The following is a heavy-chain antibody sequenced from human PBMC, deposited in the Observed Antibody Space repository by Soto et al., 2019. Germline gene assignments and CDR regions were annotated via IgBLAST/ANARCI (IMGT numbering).Heavy chain of an antibody. V-gene: IGHV3-23*01. CDR2: ISGSGGST. J-gene: IGHJ4*02. Sequence: GGSLRLSCAASGFTFSSYAMSWVRQAPGKGLEWVSAISGSGGSTYYADSVKGRFTISRDNSKNTLYLQMNSLRAEDTAVYYCAKDLPLYCSGGSCYTSNDYWGQGTLVTVSS. D-gene: IGHD2-15*01. CDR1: GFTFSSYA. CDR3: AKDLPLYCSGGSCYTSNDY.